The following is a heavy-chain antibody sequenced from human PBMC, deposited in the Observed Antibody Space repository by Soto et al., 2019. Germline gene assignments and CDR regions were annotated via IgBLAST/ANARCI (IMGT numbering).Heavy chain of an antibody. V-gene: IGHV4-61*03. Sequence: SETLSLTCTVSGGSVTSGGYYWSWIRQPPGKGLEWIGCIYYNENTKYSPSLKSRVSISIDTSKTHFSLRLSSVTAADTAVYYCSRGGTVVNLNFRGPGTLVTVSS. CDR1: GGSVTSGGYY. CDR2: IYYNENT. J-gene: IGHJ4*02. CDR3: SRGGTVVNLNF. D-gene: IGHD2-15*01.